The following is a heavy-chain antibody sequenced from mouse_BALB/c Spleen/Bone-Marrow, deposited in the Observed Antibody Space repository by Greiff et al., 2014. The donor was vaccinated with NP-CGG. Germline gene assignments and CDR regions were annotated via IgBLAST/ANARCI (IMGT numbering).Heavy chain of an antibody. Sequence: VHVKQSGPELVKPGASVKISCKASGYSFTGYFMNWVKQSHGKSLEWIGRINPYNGDTFYNQKFKGKATLTVDKSSSTAHMELLSLTSEDSAVYHCGRSGYYGSSYFDVWAQGPRSPSPQ. J-gene: IGHJ1*01. CDR1: GYSFTGYF. D-gene: IGHD1-1*01. CDR2: INPYNGDT. CDR3: GRSGYYGSSYFDV. V-gene: IGHV1-37*01.